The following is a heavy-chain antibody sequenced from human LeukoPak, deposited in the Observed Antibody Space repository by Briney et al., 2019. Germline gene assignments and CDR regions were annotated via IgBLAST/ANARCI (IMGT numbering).Heavy chain of an antibody. Sequence: PGGSLRLSCAASGFTFSSYAMSWVRQAPGKGLEWVSTISGSGGSTYYADSVKGRFTISRDNSKNTLHLQMNSLRAEDTAVYYCSKEMVRGVVQDWGQGTLVIVSS. J-gene: IGHJ1*01. CDR3: SKEMVRGVVQD. CDR1: GFTFSSYA. D-gene: IGHD3-10*01. CDR2: ISGSGGST. V-gene: IGHV3-23*01.